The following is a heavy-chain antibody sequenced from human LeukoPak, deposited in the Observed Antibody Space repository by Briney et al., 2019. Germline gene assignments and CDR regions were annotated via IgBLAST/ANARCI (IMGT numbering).Heavy chain of an antibody. CDR1: GFSFTSYW. J-gene: IGHJ4*02. Sequence: GGSLRLSCAASGFSFTSYWMHWVRQAPGKGLVWISRINIDASVTTYADSVKGRFTISRDNAKKTAYLQMNSLRAEDTAVYYCARVPVDGYSTSFDYWGQGSLVTVSS. CDR3: ARVPVDGYSTSFDY. V-gene: IGHV3-74*01. D-gene: IGHD2/OR15-2a*01. CDR2: INIDASVT.